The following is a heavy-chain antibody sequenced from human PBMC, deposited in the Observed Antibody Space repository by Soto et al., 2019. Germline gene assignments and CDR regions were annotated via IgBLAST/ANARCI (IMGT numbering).Heavy chain of an antibody. CDR1: GGTFNNNA. CDR3: ARPYDSSYYYGGGMDI. V-gene: IGHV1-69*01. D-gene: IGHD3-22*01. J-gene: IGHJ6*02. Sequence: QVQLVQSGAEVKKPGASVKVSCKASGGTFNNNAISWVRQAPGQGLEWMGGIIPILGTANYAQKFRGIVTITADESTSTGYMDLSSLRSEDTAVYYCARPYDSSYYYGGGMDICGQGTTVTVSS. CDR2: IIPILGTA.